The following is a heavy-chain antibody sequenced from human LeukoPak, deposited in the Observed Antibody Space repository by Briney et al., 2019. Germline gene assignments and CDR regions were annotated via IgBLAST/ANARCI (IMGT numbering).Heavy chain of an antibody. Sequence: SETLSLTCTVSGGSISSSSYYWSWIRQPAGKGLEWIGRIYTSWSTNYNPSLKSRVTMSVDTSKNQFSLKLSSVTAADTAVYYCARDLDDFWSGYNYYMDVWGKGTTVTVSS. D-gene: IGHD3-3*01. CDR1: GGSISSSSYY. CDR2: IYTSWST. V-gene: IGHV4-61*02. J-gene: IGHJ6*03. CDR3: ARDLDDFWSGYNYYMDV.